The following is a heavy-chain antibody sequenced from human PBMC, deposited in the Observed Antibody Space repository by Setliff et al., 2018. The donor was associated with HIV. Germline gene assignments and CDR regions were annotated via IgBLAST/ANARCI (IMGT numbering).Heavy chain of an antibody. J-gene: IGHJ6*03. Sequence: GGSLRLSCAASGFTFSSYAMSWVRQAPGKGLEWVSGISGGGASTYYADSVKGRFTVSRDNSKSTLYLQMNSLRAEDTATYYCARGTEYDLWTYYYYMDVWGKGTTVTVSS. D-gene: IGHD3-3*01. CDR1: GFTFSSYA. CDR3: ARGTEYDLWTYYYYMDV. CDR2: ISGGGAST. V-gene: IGHV3-23*01.